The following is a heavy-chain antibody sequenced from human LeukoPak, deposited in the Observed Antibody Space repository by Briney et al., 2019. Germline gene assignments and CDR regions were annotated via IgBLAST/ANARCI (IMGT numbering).Heavy chain of an antibody. V-gene: IGHV3-23*01. CDR2: IGGSGVIT. J-gene: IGHJ4*02. CDR1: GFXFSSYD. Sequence: PGGSLRLSCAASGFXFSSYDISWVRQAPGKGLEWVSAIGGSGVITYYADSVKGRFTISRDNSKNTLFLQMNSLRAEDTAVYYCVKAGPFYFDSWGLGTLVTVSS. CDR3: VKAGPFYFDS.